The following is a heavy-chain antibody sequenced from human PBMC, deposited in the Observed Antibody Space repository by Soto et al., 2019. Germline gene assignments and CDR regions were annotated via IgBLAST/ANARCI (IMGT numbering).Heavy chain of an antibody. Sequence: SETLSLTCAVSGGSISSCGYSWGWIRQPPGKGLEWIGYIYHSGSTYYNPSLKSRVTISEDTSKNQFSLKLSSVTAADTAVYYCARATYYYDSSGYSDRVLDYWGQGTLVSVS. J-gene: IGHJ4*02. D-gene: IGHD3-22*01. V-gene: IGHV4-30-2*01. CDR1: GGSISSCGYS. CDR3: ARATYYYDSSGYSDRVLDY. CDR2: IYHSGST.